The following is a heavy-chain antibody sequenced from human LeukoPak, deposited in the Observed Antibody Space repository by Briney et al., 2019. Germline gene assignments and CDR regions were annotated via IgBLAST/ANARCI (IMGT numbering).Heavy chain of an antibody. CDR3: ARLAAYAFDI. CDR2: IYYSGST. V-gene: IGHV4-59*08. D-gene: IGHD6-13*01. Sequence: PSETLSLTCTVSGGSISSYYWSWIRQPPGKGLEWIGYIYYSGSTYYNPSLKSRVTISVDTSKNQFSLKLSSVTAADTAVYYCARLAAYAFDIWGQGTMVTVSS. J-gene: IGHJ3*02. CDR1: GGSISSYY.